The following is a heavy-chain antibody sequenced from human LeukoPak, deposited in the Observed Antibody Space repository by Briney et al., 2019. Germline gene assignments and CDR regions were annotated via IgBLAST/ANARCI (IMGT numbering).Heavy chain of an antibody. CDR3: ARLLYAITAFDI. V-gene: IGHV3-7*01. J-gene: IGHJ3*02. D-gene: IGHD2-8*01. CDR1: LFTFSSYW. CDR2: IKQDGSEK. Sequence: GGSLRLSCAASLFTFSSYWMSWVRQAPGKGLEWVANIKQDGSEKYYVDSVKGRFTISRDNAKNSLYLQMNSLRAEDTAVYYCARLLYAITAFDIWGQGTMVTVSS.